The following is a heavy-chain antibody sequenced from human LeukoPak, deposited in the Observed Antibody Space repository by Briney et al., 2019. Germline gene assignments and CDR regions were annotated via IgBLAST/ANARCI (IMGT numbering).Heavy chain of an antibody. D-gene: IGHD2-2*01. CDR1: GFIFSSYW. CDR2: INSDGSST. CDR3: ARRVVVPAAPYYFDY. J-gene: IGHJ4*02. Sequence: GGSLRLSCAASGFIFSSYWMHWVRQAPGKGLVWAARINSDGSSTSYADSVKGRFTISRDNAKNTLYLQMNSLRAEDTAVYYCARRVVVPAAPYYFDYWGKGTLFTVSS. V-gene: IGHV3-74*01.